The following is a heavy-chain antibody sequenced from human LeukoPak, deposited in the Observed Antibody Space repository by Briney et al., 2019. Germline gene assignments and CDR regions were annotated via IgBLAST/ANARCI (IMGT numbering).Heavy chain of an antibody. CDR1: GFTFSSYS. V-gene: IGHV3-21*01. CDR3: ARTYSSSWYFAFDI. D-gene: IGHD6-13*01. J-gene: IGHJ3*02. Sequence: GGSLRLSCAASGFTFSSYSMNWVRRAPGKGLEWVSSISSSSSYIYYADSVKGRFTISRDNAKNSLYLQMNSLRAEDTAVYYCARTYSSSWYFAFDIWGQGTTVTVSS. CDR2: ISSSSSYI.